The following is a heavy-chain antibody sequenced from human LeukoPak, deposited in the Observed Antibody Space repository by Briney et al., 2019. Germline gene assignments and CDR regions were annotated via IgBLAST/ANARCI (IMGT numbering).Heavy chain of an antibody. J-gene: IGHJ4*02. CDR2: INQDGSEK. V-gene: IGHV3-7*01. CDR3: ARDGGPFDS. Sequence: PGGSLRLSCAPSGFTFMRYCMSWVRQAPGKGRKWVDNINQDGSEKYYLDSVKGRFTISRDNDKKSLYLQMNSLRADDTAVYYCARDGGPFDSWGQGTLVTVSS. CDR1: GFTFMRYC. D-gene: IGHD3-16*01.